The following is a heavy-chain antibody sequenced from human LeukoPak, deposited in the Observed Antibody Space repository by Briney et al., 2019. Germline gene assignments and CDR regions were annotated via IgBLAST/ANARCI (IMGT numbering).Heavy chain of an antibody. CDR1: GVYFSSSGCY. CDR2: IFYAGNT. Sequence: SETLSLTCSVSGVYFSSSGCYWGWVRQPPGKGLEWIGSIFYAGNTYYNPSLTSRVTISADTSKNQFSLRLSSVTAADTAVYYCATIKRGSIFGYFDFWGQGIRVTVSS. J-gene: IGHJ4*02. CDR3: ATIKRGSIFGYFDF. V-gene: IGHV4-39*07. D-gene: IGHD5-18*01.